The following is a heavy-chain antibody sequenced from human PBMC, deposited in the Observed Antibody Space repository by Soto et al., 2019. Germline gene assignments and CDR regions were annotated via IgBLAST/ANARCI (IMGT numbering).Heavy chain of an antibody. Sequence: QVQLVESGGGVVQPGRSLRLSCAASGFTFSSYAMHWVRQAPGKGLEWVAVISYDGSNKYYADSVKGRFTISRDNSKNTLYLQMNSLRAEDTAVYYCARAPRSMTIFGVVIMGGFDYWGQGTLVTVSS. J-gene: IGHJ4*02. CDR3: ARAPRSMTIFGVVIMGGFDY. CDR1: GFTFSSYA. CDR2: ISYDGSNK. D-gene: IGHD3-3*01. V-gene: IGHV3-30-3*01.